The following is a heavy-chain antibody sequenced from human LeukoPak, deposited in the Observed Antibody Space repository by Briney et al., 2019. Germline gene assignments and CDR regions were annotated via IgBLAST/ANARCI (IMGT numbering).Heavy chain of an antibody. CDR3: TTDPFDGYDMTDY. CDR2: IKSKTDGGTT. V-gene: IGHV3-15*01. CDR1: GFTFSNAW. J-gene: IGHJ4*02. D-gene: IGHD5-12*01. Sequence: GGSLRLSCAASGFTFSNAWMGWVRQAPGKGLEWVGRIKSKTDGGTTDYAAPVKGRFTISRDDSKNTLYLQMNSLKTEDTAVYYCTTDPFDGYDMTDYWGQGTLVTVSS.